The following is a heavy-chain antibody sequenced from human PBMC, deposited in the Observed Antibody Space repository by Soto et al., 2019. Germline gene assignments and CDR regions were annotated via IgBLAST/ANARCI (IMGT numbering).Heavy chain of an antibody. Sequence: SETLSLTCAVYGGSFSGYYWSWVRQPPGKGLEWIGEINHSGSTNYNPSLKSRVTISVDTSKNQFSLKLSSVTAAVTAVYYFARLVGPTIWFDSSGQGTLVTVSS. V-gene: IGHV4-34*01. CDR2: INHSGST. D-gene: IGHD3-10*01. CDR3: ARLVGPTIWFDS. J-gene: IGHJ5*01. CDR1: GGSFSGYY.